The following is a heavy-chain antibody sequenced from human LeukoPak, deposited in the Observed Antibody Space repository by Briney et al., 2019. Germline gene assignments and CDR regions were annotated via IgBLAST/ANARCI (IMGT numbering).Heavy chain of an antibody. V-gene: IGHV3-74*01. D-gene: IGHD4-23*01. CDR1: GFAFSSYW. CDR3: VRGNDYGGPHY. CDR2: IDRDGSRI. J-gene: IGHJ4*02. Sequence: GGSLRLSCAVSGFAFSSYWMHWVRQAPGKGLVWVSRIDRDGSRINYADSVKGRFTISRDNGKNTLFLQMNSLRAEDAAVYYCVRGNDYGGPHYWGQGTLVTVSS.